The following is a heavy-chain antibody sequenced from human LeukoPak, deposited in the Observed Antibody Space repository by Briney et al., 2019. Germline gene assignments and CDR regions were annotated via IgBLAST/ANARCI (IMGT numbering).Heavy chain of an antibody. V-gene: IGHV4-59*01. Sequence: PSETLSLTCTVSGGSISSYYWSWIRQPPGKGLEWIGYIYYSGSTNYNPSLKSRVTISVDTSKNQFSLKLSSVTAADTAVYYCARSWGGILTGPSYFDYWGQGTLVTVSS. CDR1: GGSISSYY. J-gene: IGHJ4*02. CDR3: ARSWGGILTGPSYFDY. CDR2: IYYSGST. D-gene: IGHD3-9*01.